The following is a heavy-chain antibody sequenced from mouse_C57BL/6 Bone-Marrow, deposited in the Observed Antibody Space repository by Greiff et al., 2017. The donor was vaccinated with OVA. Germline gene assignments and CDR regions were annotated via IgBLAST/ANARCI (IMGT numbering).Heavy chain of an antibody. CDR3: AREGYYGSRIFDY. CDR1: GYSITSGYY. CDR2: ISYDGSN. V-gene: IGHV3-6*01. D-gene: IGHD1-1*01. Sequence: EVKLMESGPGLVKPSQSLSLTCSVTGYSITSGYYWNWIRQFPGNKLEWMGYISYDGSNNYNPSLKNRISITRDTSKNQFFLKLNSVTTEDTATYYCAREGYYGSRIFDYWGQGTTLTVSS. J-gene: IGHJ2*01.